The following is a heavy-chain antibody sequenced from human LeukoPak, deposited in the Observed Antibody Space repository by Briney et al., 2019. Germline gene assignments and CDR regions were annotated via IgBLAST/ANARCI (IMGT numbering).Heavy chain of an antibody. V-gene: IGHV3-74*01. Sequence: TGGSLRLSCAASGFTFSSYWMHWVRQAPGKGLVWVSRISSKGDTTSYADSVKGRFTVSRDNAKNTLYLQMNSLRAEDTAVYYCVRDAFTAGNHWGQGTLVTVSS. J-gene: IGHJ5*02. D-gene: IGHD2-8*02. CDR3: VRDAFTAGNH. CDR1: GFTFSSYW. CDR2: ISSKGDTT.